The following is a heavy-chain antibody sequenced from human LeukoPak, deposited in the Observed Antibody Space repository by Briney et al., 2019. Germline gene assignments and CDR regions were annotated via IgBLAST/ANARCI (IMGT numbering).Heavy chain of an antibody. J-gene: IGHJ4*02. Sequence: PGGSLRLSCAASGFTFTNDWMTRVSQAPGKGLDSVGRIKSKTHGGTTDYAAPVKGRFAITRDDSKNTLYLQMNSLKTEDTAIYYCTTAGYSGYDWNYWGQGALVTVSS. CDR1: GFTFTNDW. D-gene: IGHD5-12*01. V-gene: IGHV3-15*01. CDR3: TTAGYSGYDWNY. CDR2: IKSKTHGGTT.